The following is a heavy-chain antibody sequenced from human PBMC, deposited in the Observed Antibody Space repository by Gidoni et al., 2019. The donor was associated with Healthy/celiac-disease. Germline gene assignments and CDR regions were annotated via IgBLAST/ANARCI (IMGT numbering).Heavy chain of an antibody. CDR2: ISGSGSSK. V-gene: IGHV3-23*01. Sequence: EVQLLESGGGLVHPGGSPRLSGAASGFTFSSFAMSWVRQAPGKGLGWVSAISGSGSSKYYADAVEGQFTISRDNSKNTLYLQMKSLRAEDTAVYYCAKDPGGNSVWYYYGMDVWGQGTTVTVSS. D-gene: IGHD2-21*02. J-gene: IGHJ6*02. CDR1: GFTFSSFA. CDR3: AKDPGGNSVWYYYGMDV.